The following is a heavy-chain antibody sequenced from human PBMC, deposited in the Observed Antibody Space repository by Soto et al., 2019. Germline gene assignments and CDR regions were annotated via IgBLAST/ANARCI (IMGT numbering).Heavy chain of an antibody. CDR3: ARIRCSGGSCYSYYYYGMDV. Sequence: SETLSLTCTVSGGSISSYYWSWIRQPPGKGLEWIGYIYYSGSTNYNPSLKSRVTISVDTSKNQFSLKLSSVTAADTAVYYCARIRCSGGSCYSYYYYGMDVWGQGTTVT. CDR1: GGSISSYY. D-gene: IGHD2-15*01. J-gene: IGHJ6*02. CDR2: IYYSGST. V-gene: IGHV4-59*01.